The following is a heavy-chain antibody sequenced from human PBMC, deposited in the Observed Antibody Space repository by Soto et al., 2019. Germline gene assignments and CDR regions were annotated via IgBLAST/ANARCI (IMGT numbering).Heavy chain of an antibody. Sequence: ESGGGLVQPGGSLRLSCAASGSTFSYYAMSWVRQAPGKGLEWVSTISGAGAGTYYADSVKGRFTISRDNSKNTVSLQMNSLRGDDTAVYYCAKRSSSSYFTFIDYWGQGALVTVSS. V-gene: IGHV3-23*01. CDR3: AKRSSSSYFTFIDY. J-gene: IGHJ4*02. D-gene: IGHD6-13*01. CDR1: GSTFSYYA. CDR2: ISGAGAGT.